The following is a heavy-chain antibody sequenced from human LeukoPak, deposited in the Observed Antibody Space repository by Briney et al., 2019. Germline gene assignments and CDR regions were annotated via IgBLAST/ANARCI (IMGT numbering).Heavy chain of an antibody. D-gene: IGHD5-18*01. J-gene: IGHJ4*02. CDR2: IQYDGNNK. CDR1: GFTFSNYG. Sequence: PGGSLRLSCAASGFTFSNYGMHWVRQAPGKGLEWVAFIQYDGNNKYYADSVKGRFTISRDNSKNTLYLQMNSLSPEDTAVYYCARGATAMVSFYFYYWGQGTLVTVSS. V-gene: IGHV3-30*02. CDR3: ARGATAMVSFYFYY.